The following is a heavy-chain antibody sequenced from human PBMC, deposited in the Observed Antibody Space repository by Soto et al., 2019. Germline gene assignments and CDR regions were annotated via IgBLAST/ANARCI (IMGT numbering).Heavy chain of an antibody. D-gene: IGHD3-10*01. CDR3: ARVMVRGVIHWFDP. J-gene: IGHJ5*02. V-gene: IGHV4-30-2*01. CDR2: IYHSGST. CDR1: GGSISSGGYS. Sequence: QLQLQESGSGLVKPSQTLSLTCAVSGGSISSGGYSWSWIRQPPGKGLEWIGYIYHSGSTYYNPSPRSRVTXXVXRXXNQFSLQLSSVTAADTAVYYCARVMVRGVIHWFDPWGQGTLVTVSS.